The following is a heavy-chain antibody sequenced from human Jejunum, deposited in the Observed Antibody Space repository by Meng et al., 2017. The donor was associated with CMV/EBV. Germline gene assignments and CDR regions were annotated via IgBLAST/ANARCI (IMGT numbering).Heavy chain of an antibody. V-gene: IGHV3-74*01. CDR2: INSDGSTT. CDR3: ARDSDAVGVTIDY. D-gene: IGHD1-26*01. CDR1: GFTFSSYW. Sequence: SGFTFSSYWMHWVRQAPGKGLVWVSRINSDGSTTRYADSVKGRFTISRDNAKNTLYLQMNSLRAEDTAVYYCARDSDAVGVTIDYWGQGTRGTVSS. J-gene: IGHJ4*02.